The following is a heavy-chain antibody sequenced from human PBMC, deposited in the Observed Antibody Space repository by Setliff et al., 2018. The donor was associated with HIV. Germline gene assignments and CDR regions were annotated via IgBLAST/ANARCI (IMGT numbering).Heavy chain of an antibody. V-gene: IGHV4-4*07. CDR3: ARGQYCGGGSCYSPSYNWFDP. J-gene: IGHJ5*02. Sequence: PSETLSLTCTVSGGSISTYYWSWIRQPAGKGLEWIGRVSTSGSTKYNPSLKSRVTMSLDTSKNEFSLKLSSVTAADTAVYYCARGQYCGGGSCYSPSYNWFDPWGQGTLVTAPQ. D-gene: IGHD2-15*01. CDR1: GGSISTYY. CDR2: VSTSGST.